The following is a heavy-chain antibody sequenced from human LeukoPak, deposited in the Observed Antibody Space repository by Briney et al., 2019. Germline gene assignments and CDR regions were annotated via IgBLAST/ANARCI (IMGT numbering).Heavy chain of an antibody. J-gene: IGHJ3*02. CDR2: IYYSGST. Sequence: SETLSLTCTVSGGSISSSSYYWGWIRQPPGKGLEWIGSIYYSGSTNYNPSLKSRVTISVDTSKNQFSLKLSSVTAADAAVYYCASALDDAFDIWGQGTMVTVSS. D-gene: IGHD6-6*01. CDR1: GGSISSSSYY. V-gene: IGHV4-39*07. CDR3: ASALDDAFDI.